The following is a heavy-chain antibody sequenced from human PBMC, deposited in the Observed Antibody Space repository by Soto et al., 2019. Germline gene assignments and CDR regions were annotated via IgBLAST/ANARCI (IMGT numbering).Heavy chain of an antibody. D-gene: IGHD6-13*01. CDR3: ARDWVIAAAELGYYYGMDV. Sequence: ASVKVSCKASGYTFTSYYMHWVRQAPGQGLEWMGIINPSGGSTSYAQKFQGRVTMTRDTSTSTVYMELSSLRSEDTAVYYCARDWVIAAAELGYYYGMDVWGQGTTVTVSS. CDR2: INPSGGST. J-gene: IGHJ6*02. V-gene: IGHV1-46*01. CDR1: GYTFTSYY.